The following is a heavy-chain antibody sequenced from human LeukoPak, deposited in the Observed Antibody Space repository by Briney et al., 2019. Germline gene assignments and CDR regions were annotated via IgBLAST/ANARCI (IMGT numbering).Heavy chain of an antibody. J-gene: IGHJ4*02. D-gene: IGHD2-8*01. CDR3: ARFAMSTSGCMLCHFDY. V-gene: IGHV4-59*12. CDR2: VYYSGST. CDR1: GGSIRTYF. Sequence: SEALSLNWTVSGGSIRTYFRSWVRPAPGEGLEWNGFVYYSGSTNHNPSLKSRATISVDTFKNQFSLELSSVTAADTAVYYCARFAMSTSGCMLCHFDYWGQGSLVTVSS.